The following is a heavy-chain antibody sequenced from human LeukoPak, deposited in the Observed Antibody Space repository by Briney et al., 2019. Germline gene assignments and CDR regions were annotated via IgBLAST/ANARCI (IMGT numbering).Heavy chain of an antibody. V-gene: IGHV3-23*01. J-gene: IGHJ4*02. Sequence: GGSLRLSCAASGFTFSTYAMSWVRHTPGKGLEWVSGISSGGNTQYTDSAKGRLTVSRDNSKNTLHLQMGSLRAEDTAIYYCTKDRRQWVVPYFDSWGQGTVVTVSS. CDR2: ISSGGNT. CDR3: TKDRRQWVVPYFDS. D-gene: IGHD6-19*01. CDR1: GFTFSTYA.